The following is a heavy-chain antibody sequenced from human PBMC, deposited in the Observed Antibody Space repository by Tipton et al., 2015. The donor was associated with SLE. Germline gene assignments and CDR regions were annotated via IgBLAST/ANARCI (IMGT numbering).Heavy chain of an antibody. Sequence: SLRLSCAASGFTFSNYAMCWVRQAPGKGLEWVSAITGSGDRTYYIDSVKGRFTISRDNSKNSLYLQMNGLRAEDTAVYYCARSPVDYWNGYSAWGQGTLVAVSS. V-gene: IGHV3-23*01. J-gene: IGHJ4*02. CDR3: ARSPVDYWNGYSA. CDR1: GFTFSNYA. D-gene: IGHD3-3*01. CDR2: ITGSGDRT.